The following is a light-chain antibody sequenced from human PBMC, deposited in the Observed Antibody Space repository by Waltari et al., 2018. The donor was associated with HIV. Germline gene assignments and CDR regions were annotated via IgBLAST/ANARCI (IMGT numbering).Light chain of an antibody. CDR1: QGIRTW. J-gene: IGKJ1*01. CDR3: QQYNSYSRGT. Sequence: DIQMTQSPSTLSASVGDRVTITCRASQGIRTWLAWYQQKPGKAPKLLIDQASNLQSGVPSRFSGSGSGTEFTLTISSLQPDDFATYYCQQYNSYSRGTFGQGTKVEIK. V-gene: IGKV1-5*03. CDR2: QAS.